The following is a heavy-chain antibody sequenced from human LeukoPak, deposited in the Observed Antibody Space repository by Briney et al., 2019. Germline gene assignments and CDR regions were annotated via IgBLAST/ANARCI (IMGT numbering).Heavy chain of an antibody. D-gene: IGHD4-17*01. J-gene: IGHJ4*02. V-gene: IGHV4-59*01. CDR1: GGSISPYY. Sequence: SETLSLTCAVSGGSISPYYWMWIRQPPGKGLEWIGCISYSGSTSFNPSLKSRVTISLDTSTNRVSLKLSSVTAADTALYYCARAGSFRLTTTLWGQGTLVTVSS. CDR2: ISYSGST. CDR3: ARAGSFRLTTTL.